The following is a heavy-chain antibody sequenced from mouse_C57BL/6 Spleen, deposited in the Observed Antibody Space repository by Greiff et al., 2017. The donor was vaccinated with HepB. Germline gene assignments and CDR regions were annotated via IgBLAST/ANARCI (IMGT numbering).Heavy chain of an antibody. V-gene: IGHV5-4*01. CDR3: ARGNCDAFDY. J-gene: IGHJ2*01. CDR1: GFTFSSYA. CDR2: ISDGGSYS. Sequence: EVQVVESGGGLVKPGGSLKLSCAASGFTFSSYAMSWVRQTPEKRLVWVATISDGGSYSYYTDNVKGRFTSSRDNAKNNLYLQMRHLKSEDTAMYYCARGNCDAFDYWGQSTTLTVSS. D-gene: IGHD4-1*01.